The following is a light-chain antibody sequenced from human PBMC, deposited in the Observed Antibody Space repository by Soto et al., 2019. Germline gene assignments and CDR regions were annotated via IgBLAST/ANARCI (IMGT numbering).Light chain of an antibody. CDR3: RQRSNWPTT. J-gene: IGKJ4*01. CDR2: DAS. Sequence: EIVLSQSPATLSLSPGERATLSCRASQSVSSYLAWYQQKPGQAPRLLIYDASNRATGIPARFSGSGSGTDFTLTISSLEPEDFAVYYCRQRSNWPTTFGGGTKVDIK. CDR1: QSVSSY. V-gene: IGKV3-11*01.